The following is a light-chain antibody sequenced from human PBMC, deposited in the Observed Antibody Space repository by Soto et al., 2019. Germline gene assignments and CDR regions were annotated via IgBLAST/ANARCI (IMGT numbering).Light chain of an antibody. CDR1: QSVSSS. Sequence: DIVLTQSPATLSLSPGERATLSCGASQSVSSSLAWYQQTPGQAPRLLIYGTSSRATGIPDRFSGSGSGTDFTLTISRLEPEDFAVYYCQQYGSFWTFGQGTKVDI. CDR2: GTS. J-gene: IGKJ1*01. V-gene: IGKV3-20*01. CDR3: QQYGSFWT.